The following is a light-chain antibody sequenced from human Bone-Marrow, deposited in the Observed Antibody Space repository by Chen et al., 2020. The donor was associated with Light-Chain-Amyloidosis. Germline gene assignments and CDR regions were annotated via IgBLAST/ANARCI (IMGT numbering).Light chain of an antibody. J-gene: IGLJ1*01. Sequence: QSALTQPASVSGSPGQSITISCTGTSSDVGGYKYVSWYQQHPGKAPKLTIYEVSNRPSGISIRFAGSKSGNTASLTISGLQAEDEADYYCSSYTGSSTYVFGTGTKVTVL. CDR2: EVS. V-gene: IGLV2-14*01. CDR3: SSYTGSSTYV. CDR1: SSDVGGYKY.